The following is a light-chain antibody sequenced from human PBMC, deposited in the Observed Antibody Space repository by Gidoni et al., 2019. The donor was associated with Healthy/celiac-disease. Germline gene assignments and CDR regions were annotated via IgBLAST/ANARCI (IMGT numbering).Light chain of an antibody. CDR3: QQSYSTLFT. V-gene: IGKV1-39*01. Sequence: DIQMTQSPSSLSASVGDRVTITCRASQRSSSNLNWYQQKPGTAHKILIYAASSLQSGVPSRFSGSGAGTDFTLTISSLQPEDFATYYCQQSYSTLFTFGPGTKVDIK. J-gene: IGKJ3*01. CDR2: AAS. CDR1: QRSSSN.